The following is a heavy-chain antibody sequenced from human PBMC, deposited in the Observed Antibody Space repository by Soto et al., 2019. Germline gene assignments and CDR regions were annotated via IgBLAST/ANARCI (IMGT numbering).Heavy chain of an antibody. D-gene: IGHD2-15*01. J-gene: IGHJ4*02. CDR3: ARGSLYYFDY. CDR1: GFTFSDHY. CDR2: SRNKANSYTT. Sequence: EVQLVESGGGLVQPGGSLRLSCAASGFTFSDHYMDWVRQAPGKGLEWVGRSRNKANSYTTEYAASVKGRFTVSRDESTNSLYLQMNRLKTEDTAVYYCARGSLYYFDYWGQGTQVTVSS. V-gene: IGHV3-72*01.